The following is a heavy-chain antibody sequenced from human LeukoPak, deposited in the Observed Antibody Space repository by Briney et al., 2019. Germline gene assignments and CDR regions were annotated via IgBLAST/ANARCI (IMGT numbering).Heavy chain of an antibody. D-gene: IGHD2-2*01. J-gene: IGHJ4*02. V-gene: IGHV1-46*01. CDR1: GSTFTSYY. CDR3: ARDQGRKDIVVVPAEFDY. Sequence: ASVKVSCKASGSTFTSYYIHWVRQAPGQGLEWMGIINPSGGSTSYAQKFQGRVTMTRDTSTSTDYMELSSLRSEDTAVYYCARDQGRKDIVVVPAEFDYWGQGTLVTVSS. CDR2: INPSGGST.